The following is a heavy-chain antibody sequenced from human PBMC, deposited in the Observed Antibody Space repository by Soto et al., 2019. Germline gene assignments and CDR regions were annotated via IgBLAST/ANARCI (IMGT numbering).Heavy chain of an antibody. CDR3: ARLRNHYFMDV. J-gene: IGHJ6*03. D-gene: IGHD1-1*01. Sequence: QVQLQESGPGLVKPSETLSLTCSVSGGSISGLYWSWVRQSPGRGLEWMGGIYDSGTTTYNPSLKSRVPMSVDTSKPQFSLQVRSVTAADTAIYYCARLRNHYFMDVWGKGTTVTVSS. V-gene: IGHV4-59*08. CDR2: IYDSGTT. CDR1: GGSISGLY.